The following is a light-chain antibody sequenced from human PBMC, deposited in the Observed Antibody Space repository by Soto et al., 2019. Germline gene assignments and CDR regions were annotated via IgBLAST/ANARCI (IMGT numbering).Light chain of an antibody. CDR1: SSNIGAGYD. CDR3: QSYDSSLSGRV. V-gene: IGLV1-40*01. CDR2: VNS. J-gene: IGLJ2*01. Sequence: QSVLTQTPSVSGAPGQRVTISCTGSSSNIGAGYDVHWYQQLPGTAPKLLISVNSNRPSEVPGRFSGSKSGTSASLAITGLQAEDEADYYCQSYDSSLSGRVFGGGTKLTVL.